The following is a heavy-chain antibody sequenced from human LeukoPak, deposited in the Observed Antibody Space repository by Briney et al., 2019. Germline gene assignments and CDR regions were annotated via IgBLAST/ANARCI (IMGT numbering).Heavy chain of an antibody. CDR3: AREAATPLQMATNPFDY. V-gene: IGHV3-74*01. CDR2: INSDGSST. D-gene: IGHD5-24*01. CDR1: GFTFSSYW. J-gene: IGHJ4*02. Sequence: PGGSLRLSCAASGFTFSSYWMHWVRQAPGKGLVWVSRINSDGSSTSYADSVKGRFTISRDNAKNTLYLQMNSLRAEDTAVYYCAREAATPLQMATNPFDYWGQGTLVTVSS.